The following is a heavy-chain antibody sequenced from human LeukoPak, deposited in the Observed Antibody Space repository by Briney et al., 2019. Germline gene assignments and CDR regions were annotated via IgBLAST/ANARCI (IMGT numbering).Heavy chain of an antibody. V-gene: IGHV4-59*01. CDR2: IYYSGST. D-gene: IGHD3-22*01. J-gene: IGHJ4*02. CDR1: GGSISSYY. Sequence: SEALSLTCSVSGGSISSYYWSWIRQPPGKGLEWIGYIYYSGSTNYNPSLKSRVTISVDTSKNQFSLRLSSVTAADTAVYYCARVTGYIVEDYFDYWGQGTLVTVSS. CDR3: ARVTGYIVEDYFDY.